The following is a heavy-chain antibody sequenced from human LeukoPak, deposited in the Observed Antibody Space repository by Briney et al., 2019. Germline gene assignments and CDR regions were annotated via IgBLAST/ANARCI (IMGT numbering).Heavy chain of an antibody. V-gene: IGHV3-48*01. CDR2: ISSSSSTI. Sequence: PSGGSLRLSCAASGFTFSSYSMNWVRQAPGKGLEWVSYISSSSSTIYYADSVKGRFTISRDNSKNTLYLQMNSLRAEDTAVYYCATESIVATTTPHLYYFDYWGQGTLVTVSS. J-gene: IGHJ4*02. D-gene: IGHD5-12*01. CDR1: GFTFSSYS. CDR3: ATESIVATTTPHLYYFDY.